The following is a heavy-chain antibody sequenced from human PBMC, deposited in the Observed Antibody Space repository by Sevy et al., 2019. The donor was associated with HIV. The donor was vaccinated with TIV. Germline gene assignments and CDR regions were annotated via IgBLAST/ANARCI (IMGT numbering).Heavy chain of an antibody. CDR2: IESKIDGGTI. V-gene: IGHV3-15*04. Sequence: PGGSLRLSCEVSGFTFSSAWMSWFRQTPGKRLEWVGPIESKIDGGTIYYAAPVKGRFSISRDDSKNTLFLQMNSLKTEDTAVYYCATDHPAEQLVSDYWGQGTLVTVSS. D-gene: IGHD6-6*01. CDR3: ATDHPAEQLVSDY. J-gene: IGHJ4*02. CDR1: GFTFSSAW.